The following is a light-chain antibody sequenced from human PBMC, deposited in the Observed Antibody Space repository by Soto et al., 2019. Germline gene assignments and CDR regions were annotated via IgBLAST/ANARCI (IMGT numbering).Light chain of an antibody. V-gene: IGLV2-14*01. J-gene: IGLJ1*01. Sequence: QSVLTQPASVSGSPGQSITISCTGPSSDVGGYNYVSWYQQHPGKAPKLMIYEVSNRPSGVSNRFSGSKSGNTASLTISGLQAEDEADYYCSSYTSSSTPYVFGTGTKVTAL. CDR1: SSDVGGYNY. CDR2: EVS. CDR3: SSYTSSSTPYV.